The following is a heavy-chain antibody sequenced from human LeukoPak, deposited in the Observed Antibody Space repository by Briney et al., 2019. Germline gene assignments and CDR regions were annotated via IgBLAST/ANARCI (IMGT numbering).Heavy chain of an antibody. CDR2: VNGSRGNT. V-gene: IGHV3-23*01. CDR1: GFTFSSYA. J-gene: IGHJ4*02. D-gene: IGHD3-22*01. CDR3: AKKWSPYYYDSFGS. Sequence: TGGSLRLSCAASGFTFSSYAMGWVRQAPGKGLEWVSSVNGSRGNTYYADSVKGRFTISRDNSKNTLYLQLNSLRVEDTAVYYCAKKWSPYYYDSFGSWGQGTLVTVSS.